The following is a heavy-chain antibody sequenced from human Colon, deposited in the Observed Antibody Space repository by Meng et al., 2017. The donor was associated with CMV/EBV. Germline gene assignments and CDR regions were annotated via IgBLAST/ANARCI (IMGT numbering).Heavy chain of an antibody. D-gene: IGHD1-26*01. CDR2: INPYTGVT. CDR3: ARGRSIVGATYIDY. J-gene: IGHJ4*02. CDR1: GYTFTDYY. V-gene: IGHV1-2*02. Sequence: ASVKVSCKSSGYTFTDYYIHWVRQAPGQGLEWVGWINPYTGVTSYAQKFQGRVTMTRDTSITTAYMELTRLTSDDTAIYYCARGRSIVGATYIDYWGQGTLVTVSS.